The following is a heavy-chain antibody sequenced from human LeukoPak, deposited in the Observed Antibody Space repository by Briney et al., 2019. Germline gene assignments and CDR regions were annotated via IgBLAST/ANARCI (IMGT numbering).Heavy chain of an antibody. CDR1: GGSISSHY. CDR2: IYTSGST. V-gene: IGHV4-4*07. CDR3: ARGGSSGYYYG. J-gene: IGHJ4*02. D-gene: IGHD3-22*01. Sequence: PSETLSLTCTVSGGSISSHYWNWIRQPAGKGLEWIGRIYTSGSTNYNPSLKSRVTMSVDTSKNQFSLKLTSMTAADTAVYYCARGGSSGYYYGWGQGTLVTVSS.